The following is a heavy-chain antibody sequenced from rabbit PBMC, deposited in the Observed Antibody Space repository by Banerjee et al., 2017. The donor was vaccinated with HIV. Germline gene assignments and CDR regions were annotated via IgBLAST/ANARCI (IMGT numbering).Heavy chain of an antibody. V-gene: IGHV1S40*01. J-gene: IGHJ2*01. CDR2: INTATAKGV. D-gene: IGHD4-1*01. Sequence: PGKGLEWIACINTATAKGVYASWAKGRFAISKTSSTTVTLQMTSLTAADTATYFCARDLVGVIGWNFGWRGQGTLVTVS. CDR3: ARDLVGVIGWNFGW.